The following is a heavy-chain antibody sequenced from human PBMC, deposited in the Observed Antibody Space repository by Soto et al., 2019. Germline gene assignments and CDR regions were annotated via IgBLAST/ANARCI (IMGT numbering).Heavy chain of an antibody. CDR3: ARKSDMATIKGGDVFEF. J-gene: IGHJ3*01. Sequence: SETLSLTYTVSGGSISSYYWSWIRQPPGKGLEWIGYIYYSGSTNYNPSLKSRVTISVDTSKNQFSLKLSSVTAADTAVYYCARKSDMATIKGGDVFEFWGQGTMVTV. CDR1: GGSISSYY. CDR2: IYYSGST. D-gene: IGHD5-12*01. V-gene: IGHV4-59*01.